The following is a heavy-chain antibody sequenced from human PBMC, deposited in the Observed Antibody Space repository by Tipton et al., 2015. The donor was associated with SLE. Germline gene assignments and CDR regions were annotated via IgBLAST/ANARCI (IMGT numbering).Heavy chain of an antibody. CDR3: ASQSGSGAIDI. CDR2: ISSSSSYI. V-gene: IGHV3-21*01. D-gene: IGHD3-10*01. CDR1: GFTFSSYS. J-gene: IGHJ3*02. Sequence: SLRLSCAASGFTFSSYSMNWVRQAPGKGLEWVSSISSSSSYIYYADSVKGRFTISRDNAKNSLYLQMNSLRAEDTAVYYCASQSGSGAIDIWGQGTMVTVSS.